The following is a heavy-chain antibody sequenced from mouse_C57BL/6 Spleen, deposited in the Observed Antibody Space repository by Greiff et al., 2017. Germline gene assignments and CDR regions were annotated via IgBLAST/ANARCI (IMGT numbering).Heavy chain of an antibody. CDR2: IDPSDSYP. Sequence: QVQLQQPGAELVRPGTSVKLSCKASGCTFTSYWMHWVKQRPGQGLEWIGVIDPSDSYPNYNQKFKGKATLTVDTSSSTAYMQLSSLTSEDSAVYYCARRYYGSSYAMDYWGQGTSVTVSS. D-gene: IGHD1-1*01. CDR1: GCTFTSYW. J-gene: IGHJ4*01. V-gene: IGHV1-59*01. CDR3: ARRYYGSSYAMDY.